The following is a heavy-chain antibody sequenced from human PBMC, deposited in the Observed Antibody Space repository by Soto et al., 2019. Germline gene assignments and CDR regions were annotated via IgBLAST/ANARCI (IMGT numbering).Heavy chain of an antibody. CDR3: SHVDAAVAGTGAFDI. V-gene: IGHV2-5*02. CDR1: GFSLSTSGVG. J-gene: IGHJ3*02. CDR2: IYWDDDK. Sequence: QITLKESGPTLVKPTQTLTVTCTFSGFSLSTSGVGVGWIRQPLGKALEWLALIYWDDDKYYSPSLKSSLTITKDTSKNQVVLTVTNMDPVDTAIYYGSHVDAAVAGTGAFDIWCQGTMVTVSS. D-gene: IGHD6-19*01.